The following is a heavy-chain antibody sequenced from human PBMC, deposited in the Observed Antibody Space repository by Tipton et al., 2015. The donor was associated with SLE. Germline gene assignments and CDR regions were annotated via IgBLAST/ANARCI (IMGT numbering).Heavy chain of an antibody. CDR2: IYYRGYT. CDR3: ARLSYYDSTGYFDY. D-gene: IGHD3-22*01. CDR1: GGSISSGSGNW. J-gene: IGHJ4*02. Sequence: TLSLTCAVSGGSISSGSGNWWIWVRQPPGKGLEWIAYIYYRGYTNYNPSLQSRVSISVDTSKNQFSLRLTSETAADTAIYYCARLSYYDSTGYFDYWGQGSRVTVSS. V-gene: IGHV4-61*01.